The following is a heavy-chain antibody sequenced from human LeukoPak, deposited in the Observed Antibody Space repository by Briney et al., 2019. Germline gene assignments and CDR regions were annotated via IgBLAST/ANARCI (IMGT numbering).Heavy chain of an antibody. CDR3: AREGGLIAAAGYFDY. V-gene: IGHV4-34*01. D-gene: IGHD6-13*01. Sequence: SETLSLTCAVHGGSFSGYYWSWIRQPPGKGLEWIGEINHSGSTNYNPSLKSRVTISVGTSKNQFSLKLSSVTAADTAVYYCAREGGLIAAAGYFDYWGQGTLVTVSS. CDR2: INHSGST. J-gene: IGHJ4*02. CDR1: GGSFSGYY.